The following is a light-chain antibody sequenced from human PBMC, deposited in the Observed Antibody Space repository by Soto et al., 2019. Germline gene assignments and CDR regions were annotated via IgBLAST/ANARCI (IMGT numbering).Light chain of an antibody. CDR1: QGIRNY. V-gene: IGKV1-17*01. CDR3: LQHNSYPYT. J-gene: IGKJ2*01. CDR2: ATS. Sequence: GDRVPITCRASQGIRNYLGWFQQKPGEAPKRLIHATSSLEGGVPSRFSGSGSGTEFTLTISSLQPEDFATYYCLQHNSYPYTFGQGTKLEIK.